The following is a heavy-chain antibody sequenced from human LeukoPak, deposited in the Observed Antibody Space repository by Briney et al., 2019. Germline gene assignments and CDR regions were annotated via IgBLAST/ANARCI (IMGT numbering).Heavy chain of an antibody. CDR2: IYSGGGT. Sequence: PGGSLRLCCAASWFTVNAQYMSWVRQAAGKGLEWVSVIYSGGGTYYAHSVSGRFTMSRDNSKNALFLQLNSLRAEDTAVYYCVSHYGMDVWGQGTTVTVSS. J-gene: IGHJ6*02. CDR1: WFTVNAQY. V-gene: IGHV3-53*01. CDR3: VSHYGMDV.